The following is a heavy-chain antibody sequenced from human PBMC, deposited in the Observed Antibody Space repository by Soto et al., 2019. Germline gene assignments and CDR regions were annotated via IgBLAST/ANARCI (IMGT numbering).Heavy chain of an antibody. CDR2: IIPIIGIG. D-gene: IGHD3-10*01. CDR1: GGSFSTYS. CDR3: AFGAGVLNRYGMDV. Sequence: QVQLVQSGAEVKKPGSSVKVSCKASGGSFSTYSISWVRQAPGRGLEWMGRIIPIIGIGNYAQKFQGRVTITADKSTSTAYMELSNLTSEDTAVYYCAFGAGVLNRYGMDVWGQGTTVNVSS. J-gene: IGHJ6*02. V-gene: IGHV1-69*02.